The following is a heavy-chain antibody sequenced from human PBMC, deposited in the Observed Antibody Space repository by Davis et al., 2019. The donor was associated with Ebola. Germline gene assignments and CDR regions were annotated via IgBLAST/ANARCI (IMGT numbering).Heavy chain of an antibody. CDR2: INSDGSST. J-gene: IGHJ4*02. Sequence: GESLKISCAASGFTFSSYWMHWVRQAPGKGLVWVSRINSDGSSTSYADSVKGRFTISRDNAKNSLYLQMNSLRAEDTAVYYCARAHYDYTYDYWGQGTLVTVSP. CDR3: ARAHYDYTYDY. D-gene: IGHD3-16*01. V-gene: IGHV3-74*01. CDR1: GFTFSSYW.